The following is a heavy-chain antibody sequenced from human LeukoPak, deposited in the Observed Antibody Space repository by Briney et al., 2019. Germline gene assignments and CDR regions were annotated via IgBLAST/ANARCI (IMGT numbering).Heavy chain of an antibody. J-gene: IGHJ4*02. D-gene: IGHD2-21*02. CDR1: GFTFDDYG. CDR2: INYNGGSR. V-gene: IGHV3-20*04. Sequence: GGSLRLSCAASGFTFDDYGMTWVRQAPGKGLEWVSGINYNGGSRSYEDSVKGRFTISRDNAKNSLYLQMNSLRAEDAAVYYCAKLTGSNCYLPVDYWGQGALVTVSS. CDR3: AKLTGSNCYLPVDY.